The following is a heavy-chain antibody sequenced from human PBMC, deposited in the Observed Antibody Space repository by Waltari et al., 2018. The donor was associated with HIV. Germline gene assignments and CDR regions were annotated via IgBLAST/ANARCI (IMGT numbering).Heavy chain of an antibody. CDR3: ARGWGTATPNCVDY. V-gene: IGHV1-3*01. Sequence: QVQLVQSGAEVRKPGASVQLSCKASGYTFTNSAMHWVRQAPGQSLQWMGWIHAGRGDTKDSQNSQARATITRDTSASTAYMELSSLRSEDTALYYCARGWGTATPNCVDYWGQGTLVTVSP. CDR1: GYTFTNSA. J-gene: IGHJ4*02. CDR2: IHAGRGDT. D-gene: IGHD1-7*01.